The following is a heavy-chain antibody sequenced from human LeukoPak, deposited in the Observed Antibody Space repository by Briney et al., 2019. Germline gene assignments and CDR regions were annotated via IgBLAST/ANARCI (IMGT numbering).Heavy chain of an antibody. Sequence: GGSLRLSCVASGFTFRSYAMHCVRQAPGKGLEGVAVISYDGSNKYYADSVKGRFTISRDNSKNTLYLQMNSLRAEATAVYYCARDSGYERSFDYWGQGTLVTASS. D-gene: IGHD5-12*01. V-gene: IGHV3-30*04. J-gene: IGHJ4*02. CDR1: GFTFRSYA. CDR3: ARDSGYERSFDY. CDR2: ISYDGSNK.